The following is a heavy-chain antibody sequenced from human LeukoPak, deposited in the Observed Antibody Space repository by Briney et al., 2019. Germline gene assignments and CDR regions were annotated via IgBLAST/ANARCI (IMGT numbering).Heavy chain of an antibody. CDR1: GFTFSYYW. D-gene: IGHD3-3*01. J-gene: IGHJ4*02. V-gene: IGHV3-7*01. Sequence: GGSLRLSCAASGFTFSYYWMTWVRQAPGKGLEWVANIKKDGSEKYFVDSVKGRFTISRDNAKNSLYLQMNSLRAEDTAVYYCARDGEILGVGNFDCWGQGTLVTVSS. CDR2: IKKDGSEK. CDR3: ARDGEILGVGNFDC.